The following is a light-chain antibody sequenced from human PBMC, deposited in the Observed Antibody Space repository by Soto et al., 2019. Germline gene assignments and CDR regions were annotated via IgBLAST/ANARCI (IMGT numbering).Light chain of an antibody. Sequence: QGKRANHSSRASPSVSRSYLAWYKPKPGQAPRLLTSAASSRSTGIPDRFSGSGSGTDFTLTISRLEAEDFAVYYCQQSSSSPITSGQVTRLEI. J-gene: IGKJ5*01. V-gene: IGKV3-20*01. CDR2: AAS. CDR3: QQSSSSPIT. CDR1: PSVSRSY.